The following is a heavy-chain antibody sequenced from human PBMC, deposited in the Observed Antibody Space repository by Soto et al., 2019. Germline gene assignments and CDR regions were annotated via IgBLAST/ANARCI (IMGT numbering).Heavy chain of an antibody. Sequence: KLVESGGGLVQPGGSLRLSCAASGFIVSSKYMSWVRQAPGKGLEWVPVLYGSGDTYYADSVRGRFTISRDSSKNTLYLQMNRLRVDETGVYYCAKAVLQWQKVEWFDHWGQGALVSVSS. CDR3: AKAVLQWQKVEWFDH. CDR1: GFIVSSKY. CDR2: LYGSGDT. J-gene: IGHJ5*02. D-gene: IGHD4-4*01. V-gene: IGHV3-66*01.